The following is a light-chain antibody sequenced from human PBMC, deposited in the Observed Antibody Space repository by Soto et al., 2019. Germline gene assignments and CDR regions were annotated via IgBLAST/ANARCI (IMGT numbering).Light chain of an antibody. CDR3: QSYDSITEV. Sequence: NFMLTQPHSVSESPGKTVTISCTGSSGSIASNYVQWYQQRPGSAPTTVIYEDNQRPSGVPDRFSGSIDSSSNSASLTISGMKTEDEADYYRQSYDSITEVFGGGTKLTVL. J-gene: IGLJ2*01. CDR2: EDN. CDR1: SGSIASNY. V-gene: IGLV6-57*02.